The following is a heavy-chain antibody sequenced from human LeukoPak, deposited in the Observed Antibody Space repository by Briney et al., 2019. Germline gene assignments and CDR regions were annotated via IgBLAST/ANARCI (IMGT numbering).Heavy chain of an antibody. V-gene: IGHV3-15*01. CDR3: TTTPNMVITKTPHY. Sequence: GGSLRLSCAGSGVTFSNAWMSWVRQAPGKGLEWVGRIKTTTDGGTTDYTAPVKGRFTISRDDSKNTLYLQMDSLKPEDTAVYYCTTTPNMVITKTPHYWGQGTLVTVSS. CDR1: GVTFSNAW. D-gene: IGHD4/OR15-4a*01. J-gene: IGHJ4*02. CDR2: IKTTTDGGTT.